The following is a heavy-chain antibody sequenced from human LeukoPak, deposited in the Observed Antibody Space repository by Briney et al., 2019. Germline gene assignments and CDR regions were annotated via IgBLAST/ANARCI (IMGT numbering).Heavy chain of an antibody. CDR1: GGSISSGGYY. CDR3: ARAFLSGYDLEGFDY. D-gene: IGHD5-12*01. V-gene: IGHV4-31*03. CDR2: IYYSGST. Sequence: PSQTLSLTCTVSGGSISSGGYYWSWLRHHPGKGLEWIVYIYYSGSTYYTPSLKSRVTISVDTSKNQFSLKLSSVTAADTAVYYCARAFLSGYDLEGFDYWGQGTLVTVSS. J-gene: IGHJ4*02.